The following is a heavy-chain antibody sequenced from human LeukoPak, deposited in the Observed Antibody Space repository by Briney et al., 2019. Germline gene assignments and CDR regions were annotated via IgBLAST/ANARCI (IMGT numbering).Heavy chain of an antibody. CDR2: ISGGGDNA. V-gene: IGHV3-23*01. J-gene: IGHJ4*02. Sequence: GGSLRLSCAASGFPFSDYAMTWVRQTPGKGLEWVSVISGGGDNADYADSMKGRFTISRDNSKNTLYLQMYSLRAEDTALYYCAKLGCTGTICYANYWGQGTLVTVSS. CDR1: GFPFSDYA. CDR3: AKLGCTGTICYANY. D-gene: IGHD2-2*01.